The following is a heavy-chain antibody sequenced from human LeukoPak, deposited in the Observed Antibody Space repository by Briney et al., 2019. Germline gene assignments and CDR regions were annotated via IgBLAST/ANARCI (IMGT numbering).Heavy chain of an antibody. CDR1: GFTFSSYG. CDR2: IWYDGSNK. CDR3: ARDTYDDYVPLDC. V-gene: IGHV3-33*01. D-gene: IGHD4-17*01. Sequence: GRSLRLFCAASGFTFSSYGMHWVRQAPGKGLEWVAVIWYDGSNKYYADSVKGRFTISRDNSKNTLYLQMNSLRAEDTAVYYCARDTYDDYVPLDCWGQGTLVTVSS. J-gene: IGHJ4*02.